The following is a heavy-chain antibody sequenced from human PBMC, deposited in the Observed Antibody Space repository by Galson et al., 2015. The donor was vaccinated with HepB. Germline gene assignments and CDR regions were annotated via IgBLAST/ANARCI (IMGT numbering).Heavy chain of an antibody. CDR3: ARDLPNPMGY. CDR2: ISGSGTTI. J-gene: IGHJ4*02. CDR1: GFTFSIYS. Sequence: SLRLSCAASGFTFSIYSMNWVRQAPGKGLEWLSYISGSGTTIYYADSVKDRFTVSRDNAKNSLYLQMSSLRAEDTAVYYCARDLPNPMGYWGQGTLVTVSS. D-gene: IGHD3-16*01. V-gene: IGHV3-48*01.